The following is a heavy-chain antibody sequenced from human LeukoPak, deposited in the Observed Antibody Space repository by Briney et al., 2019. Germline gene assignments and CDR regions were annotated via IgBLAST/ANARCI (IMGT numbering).Heavy chain of an antibody. CDR2: INAGNGNT. CDR1: GYTFTSYA. D-gene: IGHD3-3*01. V-gene: IGHV1-3*03. CDR3: ARVSYDFWSGSLSYYMDV. Sequence: GASVKVSCKASGYTFTSYAMHWVRQAPGQRLEWMGWINAGNGNTKYSQEFQGRVTITRDTSASTVYMELSSLRSEDMAVYYCARVSYDFWSGSLSYYMDVWGKGTTVTVSS. J-gene: IGHJ6*03.